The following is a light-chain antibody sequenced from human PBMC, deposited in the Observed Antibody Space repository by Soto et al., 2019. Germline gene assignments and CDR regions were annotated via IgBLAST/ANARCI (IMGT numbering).Light chain of an antibody. Sequence: DIQITQSPSSLSASVGDRVTITCRANQGISSYLAWYQQKPGTAPKLLIYAASALHSGVPSRFSGSGSGTDFTLTISSLQPEDVATYYCQKYNSAPLTFGGGTKVDIK. CDR1: QGISSY. CDR3: QKYNSAPLT. J-gene: IGKJ4*01. V-gene: IGKV1-27*01. CDR2: AAS.